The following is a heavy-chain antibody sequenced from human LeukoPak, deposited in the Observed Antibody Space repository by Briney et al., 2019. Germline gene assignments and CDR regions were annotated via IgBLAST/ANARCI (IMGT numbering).Heavy chain of an antibody. CDR3: AKDLVGYCSSTSCYVGFDY. J-gene: IGHJ4*02. D-gene: IGHD2-2*01. V-gene: IGHV3-23*01. CDR1: GFTFSTYA. CDR2: ISGSGGST. Sequence: GGSLRLSCAASGFTFSTYAMSWVRQAPGKGLEWVSVISGSGGSTYYVDSVKGGFPISRDNSKTTLSLQINTLRAEDTAVYYCAKDLVGYCSSTSCYVGFDYWGQGTLVTVSS.